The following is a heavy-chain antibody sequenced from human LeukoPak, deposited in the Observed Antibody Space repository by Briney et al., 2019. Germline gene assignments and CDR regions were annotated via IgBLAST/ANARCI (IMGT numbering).Heavy chain of an antibody. J-gene: IGHJ3*02. CDR3: ARDSVARIRNSGFDI. CDR1: GYTFTSYY. V-gene: IGHV1-46*01. D-gene: IGHD3-10*01. Sequence: ASVKVSCKASGYTFTSYYMHWVRQAPGQGLEWMEIINPSGGSTSYAQKFQGRVTMTRDTSTSTVYMELSSLRSEDTAVYYCARDSVARIRNSGFDIWGQGTMVTVSS. CDR2: INPSGGST.